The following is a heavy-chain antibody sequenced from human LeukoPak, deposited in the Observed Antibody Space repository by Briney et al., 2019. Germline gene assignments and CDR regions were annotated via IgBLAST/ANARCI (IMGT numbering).Heavy chain of an antibody. J-gene: IGHJ4*02. V-gene: IGHV6-1*01. CDR2: TYYRSKWYN. Sequence: SQTLSLTCAISGESVSSNSAAWNWITHSPSRGLEWLGRTYYRSKWYNDYAVSVKSRITINPDTSKNQFSLQLNSVTPEDTAVYYCARDLPSIAAAGNFDYWGQGTLVTVSS. CDR1: GESVSSNSAA. D-gene: IGHD6-13*01. CDR3: ARDLPSIAAAGNFDY.